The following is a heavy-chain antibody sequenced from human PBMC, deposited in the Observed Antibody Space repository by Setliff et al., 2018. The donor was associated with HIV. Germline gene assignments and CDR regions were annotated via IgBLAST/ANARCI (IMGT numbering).Heavy chain of an antibody. CDR1: GYLFSGYY. Sequence: ASVKVSCKTSGYLFSGYYLHWLRRAPGQGLEWMGWINYSNGDTKYAENFQGRVTMTRDTSTSTVYMGLNRLTYDDTAVYYCALANTVSTARWNHWGRGTLVTVSS. V-gene: IGHV1-2*02. CDR2: INYSNGDT. CDR3: ALANTVSTARWNH. D-gene: IGHD3-16*01. J-gene: IGHJ5*02.